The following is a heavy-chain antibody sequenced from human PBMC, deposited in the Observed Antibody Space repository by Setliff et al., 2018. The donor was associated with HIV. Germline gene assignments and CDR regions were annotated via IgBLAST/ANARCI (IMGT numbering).Heavy chain of an antibody. V-gene: IGHV3-48*01. J-gene: IGHJ4*02. CDR3: ARDGLEGDMAGRQRTYAFGY. CDR2: ISSSDTTI. D-gene: IGHD2-15*01. CDR1: GFTFSNYR. Sequence: PGGSLRLSCAASGFTFSNYRMNWVRQAPGKGLEWLSYISSSDTTIRYADSVKGRFTISRDNAQKSLYLQMNSLRAEDTAVYYCARDGLEGDMAGRQRTYAFGYWGQGTLVTVSS.